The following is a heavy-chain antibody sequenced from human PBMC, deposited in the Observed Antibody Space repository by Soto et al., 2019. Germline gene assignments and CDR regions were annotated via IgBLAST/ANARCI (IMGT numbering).Heavy chain of an antibody. V-gene: IGHV1-69*02. CDR3: ARGGVAGFDY. D-gene: IGHD6-19*01. CDR1: GGTFSSYS. Sequence: QVQLVQSGAEVKKRGSSVKVSCKASGGTFSSYSISWVRQAPGQGLEWMGRIIPILGIANYAQKFQGRVTITADKSTSTAYMELSSLRAEDTAVYHCARGGVAGFDYWGQGTLVTVSS. CDR2: IIPILGIA. J-gene: IGHJ4*02.